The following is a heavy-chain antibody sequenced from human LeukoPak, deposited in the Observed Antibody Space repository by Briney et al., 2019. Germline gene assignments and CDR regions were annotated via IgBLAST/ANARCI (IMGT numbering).Heavy chain of an antibody. V-gene: IGHV3-30*18. CDR2: ISYDGSNK. D-gene: IGHD6-13*01. Sequence: GGSLRLSCAASGFTFSSYGMHWVRQAPGKGLEWVAVISYDGSNKYDADSVKGRFTISRDNSKNTLYLQMNSLRAEDTAVYYCAKAPGLAAAGPDFDYWGQGTLVTVSS. CDR1: GFTFSSYG. CDR3: AKAPGLAAAGPDFDY. J-gene: IGHJ4*02.